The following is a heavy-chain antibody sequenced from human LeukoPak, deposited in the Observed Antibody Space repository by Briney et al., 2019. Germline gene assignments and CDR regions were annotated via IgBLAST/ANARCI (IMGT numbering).Heavy chain of an antibody. Sequence: GGSLRLSCAASGFTFSSYWMNWARQAPGKGLEWVASINHNGNVNYYVDSVKGRFTISRDNAKNSLYLQMSNLRAEDTAVYYCAREGENSSGWFAFDIWGQGTMVTVSS. V-gene: IGHV3-7*03. CDR1: GFTFSSYW. D-gene: IGHD6-19*01. CDR2: INHNGNVN. J-gene: IGHJ3*02. CDR3: AREGENSSGWFAFDI.